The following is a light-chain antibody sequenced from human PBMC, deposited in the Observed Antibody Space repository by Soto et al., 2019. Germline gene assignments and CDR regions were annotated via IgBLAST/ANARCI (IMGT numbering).Light chain of an antibody. J-gene: IGKJ1*01. CDR2: DAS. CDR3: QQYYNYST. CDR1: QSISSW. Sequence: DIQMTQSPSTLSASVGDRVTITCRASQSISSWLAWYQQKPGKAPKLLIYDASSLESGVPSRFSGSGSGTEFTLTISSLQPSDFATYFCQQYYNYSTFGQGTKVDIK. V-gene: IGKV1-5*01.